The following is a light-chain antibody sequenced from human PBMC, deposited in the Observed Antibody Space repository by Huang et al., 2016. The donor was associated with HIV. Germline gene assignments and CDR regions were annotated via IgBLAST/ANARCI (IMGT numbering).Light chain of an antibody. J-gene: IGKJ3*01. CDR3: QQSYSPRT. Sequence: DIQMTQSPSSLSASVGDRFTITCRARQSISHYLNWYQQKPGKAPKLLIYAASSLQSGVPSRFSGSGSGTDFTLTISSLQPEDSAAYYCQQSYSPRTFGPGTKVDIK. CDR1: QSISHY. CDR2: AAS. V-gene: IGKV1-39*01.